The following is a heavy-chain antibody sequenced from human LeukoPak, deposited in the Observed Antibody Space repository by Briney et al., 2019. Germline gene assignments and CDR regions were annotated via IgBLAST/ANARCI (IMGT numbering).Heavy chain of an antibody. CDR1: GFTFSSYW. CDR2: IKQDGSEK. CDR3: AKGAGAVAGTDFDY. Sequence: PGGSLRLSCAASGFTFSSYWMSWVRQAPGKGLEWVANIKQDGSEKYYVDSVKGRFTISRDNAKNSLYLQMNSLRAEDMALYYCAKGAGAVAGTDFDYWGQGTLVTVSS. J-gene: IGHJ4*02. D-gene: IGHD6-19*01. V-gene: IGHV3-7*03.